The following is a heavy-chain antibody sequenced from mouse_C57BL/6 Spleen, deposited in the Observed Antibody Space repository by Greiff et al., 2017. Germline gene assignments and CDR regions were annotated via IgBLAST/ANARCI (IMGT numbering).Heavy chain of an antibody. CDR3: ARSFVITTVVGPTLDY. CDR2: INPNNGGT. Sequence: VQLKESGPDLVKPGASVKLSCKASGYTFTDYKMHWVKQSPGKSLEWIGYINPNNGGTSYNQKFKGKATLTVNKSASTAYMELRSLTSEDSAVYSCARSFVITTVVGPTLDYWGQGTTLTVSS. D-gene: IGHD1-1*01. J-gene: IGHJ2*01. CDR1: GYTFTDYK. V-gene: IGHV1-22*01.